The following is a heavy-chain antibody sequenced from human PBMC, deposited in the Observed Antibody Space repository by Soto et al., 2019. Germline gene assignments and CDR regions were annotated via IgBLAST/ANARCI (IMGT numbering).Heavy chain of an antibody. CDR1: GGSFSGYY. V-gene: IGHV4-34*01. Sequence: SETLSLTCAVYGGSFSGYYWSWIRQPPWKGLEWIGEINHSGSTNYNPSLKSRVTISVDTSKNQFSLKLSSVTAADTAVYYCARAYIAARPGGGYYFDYWGQGTLVTVSP. CDR2: INHSGST. J-gene: IGHJ4*02. D-gene: IGHD6-6*01. CDR3: ARAYIAARPGGGYYFDY.